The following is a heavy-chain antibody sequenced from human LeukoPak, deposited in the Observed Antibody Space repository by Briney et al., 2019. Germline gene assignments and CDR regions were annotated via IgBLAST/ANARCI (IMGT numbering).Heavy chain of an antibody. Sequence: ASVKVSCKASGYTFTSYDINWVRQATGQGLEWMGWMNPNSGNTGYAQKFQGRVTLTRDMSTSTDYLELSSLRSEDTAVYYCARDDSVRDEAWWFNPWGQGTLVTVSS. CDR3: ARDDSVRDEAWWFNP. CDR2: MNPNSGNT. V-gene: IGHV1-8*01. CDR1: GYTFTSYD. J-gene: IGHJ5*02. D-gene: IGHD3-10*01.